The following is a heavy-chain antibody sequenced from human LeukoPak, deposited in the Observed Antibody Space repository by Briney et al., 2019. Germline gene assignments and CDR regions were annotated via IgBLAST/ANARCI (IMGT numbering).Heavy chain of an antibody. CDR1: GFTFSSYA. J-gene: IGHJ4*02. Sequence: GGSLRLSCAASGFTFSSYAMHWVRQAPGKGLEWVAVISYDGSNKYYADSVKSRFTISRDNSKNTLYLQMNSLRAEDTAVYYCARVARGSGSYHYRGPFDYWGQGTLVTVSS. D-gene: IGHD3-10*01. CDR3: ARVARGSGSYHYRGPFDY. CDR2: ISYDGSNK. V-gene: IGHV3-30-3*01.